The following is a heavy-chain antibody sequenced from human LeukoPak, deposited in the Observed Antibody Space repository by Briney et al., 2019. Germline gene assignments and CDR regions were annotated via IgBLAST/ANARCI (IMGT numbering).Heavy chain of an antibody. CDR2: IYSGGAT. J-gene: IGHJ3*02. CDR1: GFSVSGNY. CDR3: ARWKMEGIVVDVFDI. Sequence: GGSLRLSCAASGFSVSGNYMSWVRQAPGKGLEWVSAIYSGGATYYTDSVKGRFTMSRHTSKNTLDLQRNSLRVEDTAVYYCARWKMEGIVVDVFDIWGQGTRVTVSS. D-gene: IGHD3-22*01. V-gene: IGHV3-53*04.